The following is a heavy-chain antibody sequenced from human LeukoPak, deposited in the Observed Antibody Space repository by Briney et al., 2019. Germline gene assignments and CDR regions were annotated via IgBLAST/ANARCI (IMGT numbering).Heavy chain of an antibody. CDR1: GGSISSGDYY. V-gene: IGHV4-30-4*08. CDR2: IYYSGST. J-gene: IGHJ6*02. CDR3: ARGSGYSYYYYYGMDV. Sequence: SETLSLTCTVSGGSISSGDYYWSWIRQPPGKGLEWIGYIYYSGSTYYNPSLKSRVTISVDTSKNQFSLKLSSVTAADTAVYYCARGSGYSYYYYYGMDVWGQGTTVTVSS. D-gene: IGHD5-18*01.